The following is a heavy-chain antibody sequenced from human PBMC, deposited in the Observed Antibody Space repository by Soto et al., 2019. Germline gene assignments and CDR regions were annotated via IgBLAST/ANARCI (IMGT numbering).Heavy chain of an antibody. CDR1: GDSVSSNSAA. V-gene: IGHV6-1*01. CDR3: ARDSYESSTGTTWFDP. J-gene: IGHJ5*02. CDR2: TYYRSKWYN. D-gene: IGHD1-7*01. Sequence: QSQTLSLTCAISGDSVSSNSAAWNWIRQSPSRGLEWLGRTYYRSKWYNDYAVSVKSRITINPDTSKNQFSLQLNSVTPEDTAVYYCARDSYESSTGTTWFDPWGQGTLVTVSS.